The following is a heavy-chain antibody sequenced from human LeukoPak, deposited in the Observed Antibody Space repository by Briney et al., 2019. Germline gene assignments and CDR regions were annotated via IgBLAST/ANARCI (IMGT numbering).Heavy chain of an antibody. V-gene: IGHV1-18*01. Sequence: ASVEVSCKASGYTFTSYGISWVRQAPGQGLEWMGWISAYNGNTNYAQKLQGRVTMTTDTSTSTAYMELRSLRSDDTAVYYCARGYCTNGVCYLDYWGQGTLVTVSS. CDR3: ARGYCTNGVCYLDY. CDR1: GYTFTSYG. D-gene: IGHD2-8*01. J-gene: IGHJ4*02. CDR2: ISAYNGNT.